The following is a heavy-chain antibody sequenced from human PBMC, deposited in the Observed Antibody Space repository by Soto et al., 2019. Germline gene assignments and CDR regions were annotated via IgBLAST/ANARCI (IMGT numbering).Heavy chain of an antibody. V-gene: IGHV4-31*03. D-gene: IGHD3-9*01. CDR3: ATLWTGGYNERPTSFDY. CDR2: IFSIGGT. CDR1: GGTISGLGCY. J-gene: IGHJ4*02. Sequence: ASVTLRLPCTVAGGTISGLGCYWSWNRQHPGKGLESIGYIFSIGGTYYNPSLKSRVSISVDTSKNQFSLQLRTCSSYATAPHYCATLWTGGYNERPTSFDYWGPRPLVTVSS.